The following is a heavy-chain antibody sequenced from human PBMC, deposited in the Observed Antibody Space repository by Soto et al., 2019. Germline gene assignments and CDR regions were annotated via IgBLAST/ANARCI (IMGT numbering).Heavy chain of an antibody. Sequence: GGSLRLSCAASGFTFSSYSMNWVRQAPGKGLEWVSYISSSSSTIYYADSVKGRFTISRDNAKNSLYLQMNSLRAEDTAVYYCARLSRGTALAVAARPKGYFDYWGQGTLVTVSS. D-gene: IGHD6-6*01. CDR3: ARLSRGTALAVAARPKGYFDY. CDR1: GFTFSSYS. V-gene: IGHV3-48*01. J-gene: IGHJ4*02. CDR2: ISSSSSTI.